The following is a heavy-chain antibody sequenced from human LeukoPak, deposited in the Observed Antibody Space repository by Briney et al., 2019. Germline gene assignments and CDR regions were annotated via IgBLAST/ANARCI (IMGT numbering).Heavy chain of an antibody. CDR3: ARVPRDSSGYYMYYFDY. CDR2: IIPIFGTA. V-gene: IGHV1-69*13. CDR1: GGTFSSYA. Sequence: ASVKVSCKASGGTFSSYAISWVRQAPGQGLEWMGGIIPIFGTANYAQKFQGRVTITADESTSTAYMELSSLRSEDTAVYYCARVPRDSSGYYMYYFDYWGQGTLVTVSS. D-gene: IGHD3-22*01. J-gene: IGHJ4*02.